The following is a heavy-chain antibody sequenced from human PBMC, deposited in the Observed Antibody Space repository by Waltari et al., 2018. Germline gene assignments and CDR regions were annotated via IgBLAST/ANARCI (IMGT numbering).Heavy chain of an antibody. CDR2: ISYDGSNK. Sequence: QVQLVESGGGVVQPGRSLRLSCAASGFTFSSYAMHWVRQAPGKGLEWVAVISYDGSNKYYADSVKGRFTISRDNSKNTLYLQMNSLKPDDTGVYFCLYDPSVWGQGTLVTVSS. J-gene: IGHJ4*02. CDR1: GFTFSSYA. V-gene: IGHV3-30*07. CDR3: LYDPSV. D-gene: IGHD5-12*01.